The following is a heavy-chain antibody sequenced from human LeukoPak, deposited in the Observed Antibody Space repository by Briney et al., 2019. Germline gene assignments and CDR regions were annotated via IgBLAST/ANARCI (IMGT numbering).Heavy chain of an antibody. CDR3: ARGFHRRVYDSSGYSPY. Sequence: ASVKVSCKASGYTFTSYHIHWVRQAPGQGLAWMGIINLSAGSTSYAQKFQGRLTMTRDTSTSTVYMELSSLRAEDTAVYYCARGFHRRVYDSSGYSPYWGQGTLVTVSS. CDR2: INLSAGST. V-gene: IGHV1-46*01. J-gene: IGHJ4*02. D-gene: IGHD3-22*01. CDR1: GYTFTSYH.